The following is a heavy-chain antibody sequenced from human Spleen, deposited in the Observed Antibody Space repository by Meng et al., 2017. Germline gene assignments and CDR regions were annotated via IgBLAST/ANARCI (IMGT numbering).Heavy chain of an antibody. CDR1: GFTFSNAY. Sequence: GESLKISCEGSGFTFSNAYMTWVRQVPGKRLEWVGRIKSKPDGETIDYAAPVKGRFTISRDDSKNTVYLQMNSLRTEDTAVYHCARDNARSNRGPYGLDVWGQGTTVTVSS. CDR3: ARDNARSNRGPYGLDV. V-gene: IGHV3-15*01. CDR2: IKSKPDGETI. J-gene: IGHJ6*02. D-gene: IGHD3-10*01.